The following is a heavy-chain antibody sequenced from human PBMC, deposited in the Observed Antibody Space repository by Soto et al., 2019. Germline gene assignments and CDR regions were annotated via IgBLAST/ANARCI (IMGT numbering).Heavy chain of an antibody. D-gene: IGHD3-22*01. Sequence: GASVKVSCKASGYIFTEYSMHWVQQAPGQGLEWMGIINSGGGGTTYAQKFQGRVTMTRDTSTRIVYMELSSLRSEDTAVYYCARGYYDISAHSHFDNWGQGTLVTVSS. J-gene: IGHJ4*02. CDR1: GYIFTEYS. V-gene: IGHV1-46*01. CDR3: ARGYYDISAHSHFDN. CDR2: INSGGGGT.